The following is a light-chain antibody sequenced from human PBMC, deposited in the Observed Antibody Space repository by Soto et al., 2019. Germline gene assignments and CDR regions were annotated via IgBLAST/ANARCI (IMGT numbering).Light chain of an antibody. Sequence: QLTQSPSSLSASVGDRVTITCRASQGISSNLAWYQQKPGRAPKLLIFGASTLQSAVPSRFSGSGSGTDFTLTISSLQPEDFATYFCQKLNAYPPWTFGQGTKVEIK. CDR1: QGISSN. J-gene: IGKJ1*01. V-gene: IGKV1-9*01. CDR2: GAS. CDR3: QKLNAYPPWT.